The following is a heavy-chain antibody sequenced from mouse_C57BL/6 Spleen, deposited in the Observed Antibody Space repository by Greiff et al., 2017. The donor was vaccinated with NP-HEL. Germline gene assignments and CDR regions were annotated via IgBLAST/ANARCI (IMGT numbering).Heavy chain of an antibody. D-gene: IGHD1-1*01. Sequence: QVQLQQPGAELVRPGSSVKLSCKASGYTFTSYWMDWVKQRPGQGLEWIGNIYPSDSETHYNQKFKDKATLTVDKSSSTAYMQLSSLTSEDSSVYYWARFSNYVDYWGQGTTLTVSS. V-gene: IGHV1-61*01. CDR3: ARFSNYVDY. CDR2: IYPSDSET. J-gene: IGHJ2*01. CDR1: GYTFTSYW.